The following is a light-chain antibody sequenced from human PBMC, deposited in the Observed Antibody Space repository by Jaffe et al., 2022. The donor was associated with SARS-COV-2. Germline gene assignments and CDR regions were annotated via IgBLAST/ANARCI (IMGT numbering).Light chain of an antibody. J-gene: IGLJ1*01. CDR3: CSYAGADNLFYV. CDR2: DVK. CDR1: SSDVGSYNS. Sequence: QSALTQPRSVSGSPGQSVTISCTGTSSDVGSYNSVSWYQQHPGKAPKLMIYDVKKRPSGVPDRFSGSKSGNTASLTISGLQAEDEADYYCCSYAGADNLFYVFGAGTKVTVL. V-gene: IGLV2-11*01.